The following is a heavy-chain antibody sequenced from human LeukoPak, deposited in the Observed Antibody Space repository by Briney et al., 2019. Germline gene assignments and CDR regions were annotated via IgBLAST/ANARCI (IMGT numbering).Heavy chain of an antibody. J-gene: IGHJ5*02. V-gene: IGHV4-39*01. CDR1: GGSISSNTYF. CDR2: IRYSGST. Sequence: PSETLFLTCNASGGSISSNTYFWGWIRRPPGKGLEWIGSIRYSGSTYYNPSLKSRVTISVDTSKNQFSLNLSSLTAADTAVYYCATSDTVSTYNWFDPWGQGTLVTVS. D-gene: IGHD5/OR15-5a*01. CDR3: ATSDTVSTYNWFDP.